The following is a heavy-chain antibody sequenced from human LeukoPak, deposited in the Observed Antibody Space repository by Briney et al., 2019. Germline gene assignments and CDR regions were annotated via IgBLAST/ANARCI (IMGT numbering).Heavy chain of an antibody. CDR2: ISSSGSTI. CDR3: ASVPYDSSGYYYFSFDY. Sequence: GGSLRLSCAASGFTFSSYEMNWVRQATGKGLEGVSYISSSGSTIYYADSVKGRFTISRDNAKNSLYLQMNSLRAEDTAVYYCASVPYDSSGYYYFSFDYWGQGTLVTVSS. CDR1: GFTFSSYE. J-gene: IGHJ4*02. D-gene: IGHD3-22*01. V-gene: IGHV3-48*03.